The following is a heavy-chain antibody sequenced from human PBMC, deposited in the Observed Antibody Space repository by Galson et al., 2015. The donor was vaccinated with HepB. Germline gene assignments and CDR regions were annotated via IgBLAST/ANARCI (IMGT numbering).Heavy chain of an antibody. J-gene: IGHJ6*03. CDR3: ARENDYYYYMDV. Sequence: SLRLSCAASGFTVSSNYMSWVRQAPGKGLEWVSVIYSGGSTYYADSVKGRFTISRDNSKNTLYLQMNSLRAEDTAVYYCARENDYYYYMDVWGKGTTVTDSS. CDR1: GFTVSSNY. D-gene: IGHD3-16*01. V-gene: IGHV3-66*01. CDR2: IYSGGST.